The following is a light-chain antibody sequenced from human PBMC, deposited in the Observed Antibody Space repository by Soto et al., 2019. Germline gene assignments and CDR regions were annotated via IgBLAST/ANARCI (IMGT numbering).Light chain of an antibody. CDR1: QGISSY. CDR3: QQYHIYSWT. CDR2: SAS. V-gene: IGKV1-8*01. Sequence: AIRMTQSPSSLSASTGDRVTITCRASQGISSYLAWYQQKPGKAPKLLIYSASTLQSGVPSRFSASGSGTEFSLTINSLQADDFATYYCQQYHIYSWTFGQGTKVDIK. J-gene: IGKJ1*01.